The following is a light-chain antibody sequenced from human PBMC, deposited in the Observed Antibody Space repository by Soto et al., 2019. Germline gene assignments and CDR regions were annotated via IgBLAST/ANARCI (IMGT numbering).Light chain of an antibody. V-gene: IGKV1D-16*01. CDR1: QAIDSW. Sequence: DIQMTQSPSSVSASVGDRVTITCRASQAIDSWLAWYQQKSGKAPKLLIYAASTLQSGVPSRFSGSGSGTEFTLTISSLQPDDFATYYCQQYNSYSLTFG. CDR2: AAS. CDR3: QQYNSYSLT. J-gene: IGKJ3*01.